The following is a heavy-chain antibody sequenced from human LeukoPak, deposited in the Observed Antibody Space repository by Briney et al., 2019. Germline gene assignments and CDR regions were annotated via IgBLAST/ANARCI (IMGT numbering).Heavy chain of an antibody. CDR2: IYHSGST. D-gene: IGHD5-24*01. V-gene: IGHV4-38-2*02. CDR1: GYSISSGYY. Sequence: SETLSLTCTVSGYSISSGYYWGWIRQPPGKGLEWIGSIYHSGSTYYNPSLKSRVTISVDMSKNQFSLKLSSVTAADTAVYYCAREGDGYNGYWGQGTLVTVSS. CDR3: AREGDGYNGY. J-gene: IGHJ4*02.